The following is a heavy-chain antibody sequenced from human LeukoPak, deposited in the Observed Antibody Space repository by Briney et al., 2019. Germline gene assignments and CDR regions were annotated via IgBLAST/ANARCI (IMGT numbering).Heavy chain of an antibody. V-gene: IGHV3-74*01. CDR1: GFTFSSYW. Sequence: GGSLRLSCAASGFTFSSYWMHWVRQAPGKGLVWVSRIHSDGGTTSYADSVKGRFTISRDNAKNTLYLQMNSLRAEDTAVYYCVRASSTSCYYWGQGTLVTVSS. J-gene: IGHJ4*02. CDR3: VRASSTSCYY. CDR2: IHSDGGTT. D-gene: IGHD2-2*01.